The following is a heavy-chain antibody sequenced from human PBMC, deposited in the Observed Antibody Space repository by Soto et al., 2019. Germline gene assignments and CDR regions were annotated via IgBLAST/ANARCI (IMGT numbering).Heavy chain of an antibody. Sequence: QVQLVQSGAEVKKPGASVKVSCKASGYTFTGYYMHWVRQAPGQGLEWMGWINPNSGGTNYAQKFQGRVTMTRDTSISTAYMELSRLRSDDTAVYYCARVEGDIVATPQGDRHFYYGMDVWGQGTTVTVSS. J-gene: IGHJ6*02. CDR3: ARVEGDIVATPQGDRHFYYGMDV. D-gene: IGHD5-12*01. CDR1: GYTFTGYY. CDR2: INPNSGGT. V-gene: IGHV1-2*02.